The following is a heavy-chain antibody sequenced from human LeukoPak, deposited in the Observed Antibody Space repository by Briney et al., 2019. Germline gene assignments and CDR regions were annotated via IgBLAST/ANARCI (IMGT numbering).Heavy chain of an antibody. CDR1: GFTFSNYN. J-gene: IGHJ6*04. D-gene: IGHD3-10*02. CDR3: AELGITMIGGV. V-gene: IGHV3-48*04. CDR2: ISSSGSTI. Sequence: GGSLRLSCAASGFTFSNYNINWVRQAPGKGLEWVSYISSSGSTIYYADSVKGRFTISRDNAKNSLYLQMNSLRAEDTAVYYCAELGITMIGGVWGKGTTVTISS.